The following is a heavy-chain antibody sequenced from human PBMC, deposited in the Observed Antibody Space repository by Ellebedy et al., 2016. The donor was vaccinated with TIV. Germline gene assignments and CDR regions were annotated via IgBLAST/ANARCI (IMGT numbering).Heavy chain of an antibody. J-gene: IGHJ4*02. CDR2: ISYGGNT. Sequence: SETLSLTCTVSGGSISSSRYYWGWIRQPPGKGLEWVGSISYGGNTYYSPSLKSRVTISVDTSKNQFSLKVYSVTAADTAVYYCAEGRSGWYYFDYWGQGTLVTVSS. CDR3: AEGRSGWYYFDY. D-gene: IGHD6-19*01. V-gene: IGHV4-39*07. CDR1: GGSISSSRYY.